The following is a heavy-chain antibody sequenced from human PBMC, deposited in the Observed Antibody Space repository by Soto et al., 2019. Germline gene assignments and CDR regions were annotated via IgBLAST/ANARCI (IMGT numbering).Heavy chain of an antibody. V-gene: IGHV1-69*01. CDR2: IIPMFGTP. CDR1: VVTFNRQD. J-gene: IGHJ4*02. D-gene: IGHD5-18*01. CDR3: AKSEGRDGYRFEY. Sequence: SVXVSCKASVVTFNRQDRSCLLRAPGQGLECMGGIIPMFGTPHYAEKFQDRVTITADESTGTAYLELSSLTSEDTAVYYCAKSEGRDGYRFEYWGQGTLV.